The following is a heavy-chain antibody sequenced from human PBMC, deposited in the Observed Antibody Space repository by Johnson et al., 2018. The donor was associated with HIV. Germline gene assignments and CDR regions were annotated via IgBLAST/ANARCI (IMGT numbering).Heavy chain of an antibody. J-gene: IGHJ3*02. D-gene: IGHD3-16*01. CDR2: LYSGGST. V-gene: IGHV3-66*01. CDR3: ARDYHYVWGSSYGFDI. CDR1: GFTVSSNY. Sequence: VQLVESGGGFVQPGGSLRLSCAASGFTVSSNYMNWVRQAPGKGLEWVSVLYSGGSTYYADFVKDRFIISRDNSKNTLYLQMNSLRAEDTAVYYCARDYHYVWGSSYGFDIWGQGTMVIVSS.